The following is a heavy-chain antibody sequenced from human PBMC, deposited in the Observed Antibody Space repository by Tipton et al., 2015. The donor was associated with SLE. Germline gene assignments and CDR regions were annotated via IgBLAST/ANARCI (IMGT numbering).Heavy chain of an antibody. V-gene: IGHV4-34*01. CDR3: ARGVAYYYDSGAFDV. J-gene: IGHJ3*01. Sequence: TLSLTCTIYGGSFSDYHWRWIPQAPGKGLQWIGEINYSGRTNYNPSLESRLTISIGTSKNQLSLKLSSVTAADTAVYYCARGVAYYYDSGAFDVWGQGTMVTVSS. CDR1: GGSFSDYH. CDR2: INYSGRT. D-gene: IGHD3-22*01.